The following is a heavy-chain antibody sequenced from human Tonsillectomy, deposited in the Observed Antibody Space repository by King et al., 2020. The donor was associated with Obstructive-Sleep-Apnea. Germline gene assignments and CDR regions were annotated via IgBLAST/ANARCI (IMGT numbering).Heavy chain of an antibody. CDR2: ISYDGVNK. J-gene: IGHJ4*02. V-gene: IGHV3-30*18. CDR1: RFTFSSYG. D-gene: IGHD5-12*01. CDR3: AKAHPYHSGWRDLDY. Sequence: VQLVESGGGVVQPGGSLRLSCAASRFTFSSYGMHWVRQSPGKGLEWVAVISYDGVNKYYADSVKGRFTISRDNSINTLYLQMNSLRTEDTAVYYCAKAHPYHSGWRDLDYWGQGTLVTVSS.